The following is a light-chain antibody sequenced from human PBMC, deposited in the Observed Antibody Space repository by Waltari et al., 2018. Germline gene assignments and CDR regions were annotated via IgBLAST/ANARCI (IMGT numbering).Light chain of an antibody. CDR3: NSYTNSGTYV. CDR1: RSDVGTHNY. V-gene: IGLV2-14*03. CDR2: DVS. J-gene: IGLJ1*01. Sequence: QSALTQPASVSGSPGQSITISCTGTRSDVGTHNYVSWYQQRPGKAPDLIIFDVSTRPSGVSIRFSGSKSGNTASLTISGLQAEDEADYYCNSYTNSGTYVFGSGTKVTVL.